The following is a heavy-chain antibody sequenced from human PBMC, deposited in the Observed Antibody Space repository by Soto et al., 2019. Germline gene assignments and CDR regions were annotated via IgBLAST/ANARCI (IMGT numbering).Heavy chain of an antibody. CDR3: ARVPLC. CDR2: IYSSGST. V-gene: IGHV4-31*03. J-gene: IGHJ4*02. CDR1: GGSISSGGHY. Sequence: QVQLQESGPGRVKPSQTLSLTCTVSGGSISSGGHYWSWIRQYPGKGMEWIGYIYSSGSTYYNPSLKRRVTISVDTSKNQFSLKLSSVTAADTAVYYCARVPLCWGQGTLVTVSS.